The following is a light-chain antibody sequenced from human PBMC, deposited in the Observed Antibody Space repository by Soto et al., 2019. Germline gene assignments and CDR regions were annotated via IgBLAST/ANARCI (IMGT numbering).Light chain of an antibody. V-gene: IGKV3-20*01. J-gene: IGKJ1*01. CDR3: QQYGSSGT. Sequence: EIVLTQCPGTLSVYAWESATLSCRASQSVSNNYLAWYQQQPGQAPRLLIYGASNRATGIQDRFSGSGSGTESTLTIRRLEPEDFAVYYCQQYGSSGTCGQGTKVDIK. CDR2: GAS. CDR1: QSVSNNY.